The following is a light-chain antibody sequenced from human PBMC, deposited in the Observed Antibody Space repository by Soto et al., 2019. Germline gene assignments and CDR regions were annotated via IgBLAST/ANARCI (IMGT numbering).Light chain of an antibody. CDR1: QSISHY. J-gene: IGKJ2*01. CDR2: DAS. Sequence: DIQMTKSPSSLSASVGDRVTITCRASQSISHYLAWYQQKPGKAPKLLIYDASTLQGGIASRFSGSGSGTKFTLIISSLQPDDFATYYCQQYKSDSTFGQGTKVGIK. CDR3: QQYKSDST. V-gene: IGKV1-5*01.